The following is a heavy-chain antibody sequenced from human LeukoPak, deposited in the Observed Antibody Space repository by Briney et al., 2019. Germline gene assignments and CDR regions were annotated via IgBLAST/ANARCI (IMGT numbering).Heavy chain of an antibody. Sequence: GGSLRLSCAASGFTFDDYAMHWVRQAPGKGLEWVSLISWDGGSTYYADSVKGRFTISRDNSKNSLYLQMNSLRAEDTALYYCAKDLGFGEPYGMDVWGQGTTVTVSS. CDR1: GFTFDDYA. CDR2: ISWDGGST. D-gene: IGHD3-10*01. J-gene: IGHJ6*02. CDR3: AKDLGFGEPYGMDV. V-gene: IGHV3-43D*03.